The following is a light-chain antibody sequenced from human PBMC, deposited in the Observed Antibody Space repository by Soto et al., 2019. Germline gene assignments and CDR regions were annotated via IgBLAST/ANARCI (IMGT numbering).Light chain of an antibody. Sequence: QSVLTQPASVSGSPGQSITISCTGTSCDVGGYDYVSWYQHHPGEAPKLMIYDVSNRPSGVSNRFSGSKSGNTASLTISGLQAEDEADYYCSSHTSTSTPPYVFGTGTKLTVL. V-gene: IGLV2-14*03. CDR3: SSHTSTSTPPYV. J-gene: IGLJ1*01. CDR2: DVS. CDR1: SCDVGGYDY.